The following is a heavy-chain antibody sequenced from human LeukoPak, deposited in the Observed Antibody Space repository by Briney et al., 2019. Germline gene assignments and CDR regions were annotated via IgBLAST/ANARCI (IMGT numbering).Heavy chain of an antibody. D-gene: IGHD6-13*01. CDR2: IYYSGNT. Sequence: SETLSLTCIVSGGSVSSSSHYWAWIRQPPGMGLEWIGSIYYSGNTYYNPSLKSRVTISVDTSKNQFSLKLGSVTATDTAVYYCARGEDVAAAGIEYWGQGTLVTVSS. CDR1: GGSVSSSSHY. V-gene: IGHV4-39*01. CDR3: ARGEDVAAAGIEY. J-gene: IGHJ4*02.